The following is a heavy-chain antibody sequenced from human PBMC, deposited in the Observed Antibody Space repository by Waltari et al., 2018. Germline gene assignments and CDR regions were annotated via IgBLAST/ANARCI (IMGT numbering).Heavy chain of an antibody. Sequence: EVQLVESGGGLVQPGGSLRLSCAASGFTFSSYWMHWVRQAPGKGLVWCSRMKRDGSSKSYADSVKGRFTISRDNAKNTRYLQMNSRRAEDTAVYYCARGFTKEWLVLPGIDYWGQGTLVTVSS. CDR1: GFTFSSYW. CDR2: MKRDGSSK. CDR3: ARGFTKEWLVLPGIDY. V-gene: IGHV3-74*01. J-gene: IGHJ4*02. D-gene: IGHD6-19*01.